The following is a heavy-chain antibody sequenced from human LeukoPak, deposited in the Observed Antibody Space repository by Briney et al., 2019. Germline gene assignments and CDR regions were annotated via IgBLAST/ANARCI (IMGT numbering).Heavy chain of an antibody. CDR3: ARTDSSGHPVYFDY. D-gene: IGHD3-22*01. V-gene: IGHV4-61*01. CDR1: GGSISSSSYY. Sequence: SETLSLTCTVSGGSISSSSYYWSWIRQPPGKGLEWIGYIYYSGSTNYNPSLKSRVTISVDTSKNQFSLKLSSVTAADTAVYYCARTDSSGHPVYFDYWGQGTLVTVSS. J-gene: IGHJ4*02. CDR2: IYYSGST.